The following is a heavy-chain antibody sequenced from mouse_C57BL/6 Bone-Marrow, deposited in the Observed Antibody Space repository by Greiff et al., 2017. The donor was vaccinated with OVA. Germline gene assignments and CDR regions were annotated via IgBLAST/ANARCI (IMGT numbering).Heavy chain of an antibody. V-gene: IGHV2-6*03. CDR1: GFSLTSYG. Sequence: QVQLKESGPGLVAPSQSLSITCTVSGFSLTSYGVHWVRQPPGKGLEWLVVRWSDGSTSYNSARKSRLSISKDNSKSQVFLKVNSLQTDDTAMYYCASNYGSSLYAMDYWGQGTSVTVSS. CDR2: RWSDGST. J-gene: IGHJ4*01. D-gene: IGHD1-1*01. CDR3: ASNYGSSLYAMDY.